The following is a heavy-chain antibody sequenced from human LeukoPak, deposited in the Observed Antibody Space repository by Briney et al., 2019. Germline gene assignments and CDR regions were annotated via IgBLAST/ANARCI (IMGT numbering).Heavy chain of an antibody. CDR3: ARETIDYYYYGMDV. D-gene: IGHD4/OR15-4a*01. CDR1: GFTFSTYA. CDR2: ISSSSSYI. J-gene: IGHJ6*02. Sequence: GGSLRLSCAASGFTFSTYAMNWVRQAPGKGLEWVSSISSSSSYIYYADSVKGRFTISRDNAKSSLYLQMNSLRAEDTAVYYCARETIDYYYYGMDVWGQGTTVTVSS. V-gene: IGHV3-21*01.